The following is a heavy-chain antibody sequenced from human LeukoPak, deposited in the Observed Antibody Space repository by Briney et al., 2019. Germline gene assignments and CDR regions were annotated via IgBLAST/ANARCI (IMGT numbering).Heavy chain of an antibody. D-gene: IGHD3-22*01. CDR3: ARSSGYPFFDS. CDR2: ITSTSNTI. J-gene: IGHJ5*01. Sequence: PGGSLRLSCTASGFTFSDYYMTWIRQAPGGGLEWLSYITSTSNTIYYRDSVKGRFTNSRDNAKNSVYLQMNSLRADDTAVYYCARSSGYPFFDSWGQGTLVTVSS. CDR1: GFTFSDYY. V-gene: IGHV3-11*04.